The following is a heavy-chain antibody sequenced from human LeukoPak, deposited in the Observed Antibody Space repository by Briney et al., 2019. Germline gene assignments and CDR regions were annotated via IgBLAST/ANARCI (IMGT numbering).Heavy chain of an antibody. CDR1: GYTFTSYG. CDR2: ISDYNGNT. Sequence: VASVKVSCKASGYTFTSYGISWVRQAPGQGLEWMGWISDYNGNTNYAQKLQGRVTMTTDTSTSTAYMELRSLRSDDTAVYYCVRVMNGCSSTSCWSYFDYWGQGTLVTVSS. V-gene: IGHV1-18*01. CDR3: VRVMNGCSSTSCWSYFDY. J-gene: IGHJ4*02. D-gene: IGHD2-2*01.